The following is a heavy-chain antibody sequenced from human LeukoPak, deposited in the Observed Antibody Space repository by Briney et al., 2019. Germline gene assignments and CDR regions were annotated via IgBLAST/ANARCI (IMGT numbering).Heavy chain of an antibody. Sequence: PSETLSLTCTVSGGSISSYYWSWIRQPPGKGLEWIGCMYHSGSTFYNPSLKSRVTISVDTSNSQFSLKLTSVAAADTAVYYCARHVAVAANYDYWGQGTLVTVSS. J-gene: IGHJ4*02. D-gene: IGHD6-19*01. V-gene: IGHV4-59*04. CDR3: ARHVAVAANYDY. CDR2: MYHSGST. CDR1: GGSISSYY.